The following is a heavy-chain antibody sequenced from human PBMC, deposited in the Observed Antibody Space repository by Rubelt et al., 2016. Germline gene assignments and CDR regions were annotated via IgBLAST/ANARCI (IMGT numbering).Heavy chain of an antibody. CDR1: GFNFSNTW. V-gene: IGHV3-15*01. CDR2: IKSKTDGGTS. Sequence: EVQLVESGGGLVKPGGSLRLSCAASGFNFSNTWMSWVRQPPGKWLECVGRIKSKTDGGTSDYAAPVKGRFTISREDSQDTLYLQINSLRTEDTAVYYCATIKGGTQTYWGQGTLVAGSS. D-gene: IGHD1-26*01. CDR3: ATIKGGTQTY. J-gene: IGHJ4*02.